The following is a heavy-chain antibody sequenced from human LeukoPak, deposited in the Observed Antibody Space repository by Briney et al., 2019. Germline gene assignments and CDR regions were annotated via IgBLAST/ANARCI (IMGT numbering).Heavy chain of an antibody. Sequence: PGGSLRLSCAASGFTFSSYAMSWVRQAPGKGLEWVSATSGSGGSTYYADSVKGRFTISRDNSKNTLYLQMNSLRAEDTAVYYCAKVAYDFWSGYYDYWGRGTLVTVSS. J-gene: IGHJ4*02. D-gene: IGHD3-3*01. CDR1: GFTFSSYA. CDR2: TSGSGGST. V-gene: IGHV3-23*01. CDR3: AKVAYDFWSGYYDY.